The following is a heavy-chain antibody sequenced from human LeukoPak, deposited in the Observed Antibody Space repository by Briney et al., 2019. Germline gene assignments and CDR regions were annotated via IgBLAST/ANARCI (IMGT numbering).Heavy chain of an antibody. J-gene: IGHJ4*02. Sequence: SETLSPTCTLSGGSITSYHWSWIRQPPGKGLEWIGYIYYSGSTNYNPSLKSRVTISVDTSKNQFSLNLRSVTAADTAVYYCARGSRDGYNHFDYWGQGTLVTVSS. D-gene: IGHD5-24*01. CDR2: IYYSGST. CDR3: ARGSRDGYNHFDY. V-gene: IGHV4-59*01. CDR1: GGSITSYH.